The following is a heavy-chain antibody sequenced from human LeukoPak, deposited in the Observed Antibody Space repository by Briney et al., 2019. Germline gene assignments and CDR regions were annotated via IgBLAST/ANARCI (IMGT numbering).Heavy chain of an antibody. D-gene: IGHD5-24*01. Sequence: SETLSLTCSVSGGSISNYYWSWIRQPPGKGLEWIGYIYNSGSTNYSPSLKSRVTISVDTSKNQFSLKLNSVTAANTAVYYCARHGGGYSFDYWGQGTLVTVSS. CDR2: IYNSGST. CDR1: GGSISNYY. J-gene: IGHJ4*02. V-gene: IGHV4-59*08. CDR3: ARHGGGYSFDY.